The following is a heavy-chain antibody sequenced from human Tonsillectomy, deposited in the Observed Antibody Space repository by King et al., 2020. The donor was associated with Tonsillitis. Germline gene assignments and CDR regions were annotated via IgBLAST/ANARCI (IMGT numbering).Heavy chain of an antibody. J-gene: IGHJ4*02. V-gene: IGHV4-61*01. CDR2: IYYSGST. Sequence: VQLQESGPGLVKPSETLSLTCTVSGGSVSSGSYYWSWIRQPPGKGLEWIGYIYYSGSTNYNPSLKSRVTISVDTSKNQFSLKLSSVTAADTAVYYCARIVGRKWFGDYPSYVDYWGQGTLVTVSS. CDR1: GGSVSSGSYY. CDR3: ARIVGRKWFGDYPSYVDY. D-gene: IGHD3-10*01.